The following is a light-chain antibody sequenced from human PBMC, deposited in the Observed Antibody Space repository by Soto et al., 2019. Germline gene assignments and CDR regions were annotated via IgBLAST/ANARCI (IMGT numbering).Light chain of an antibody. Sequence: EIVLTQSPATLSLSPGERATLSCRASQSVGRHLAWYQQKPGQAPRLLIYDASNRATGVPARFSGSGSGSDFTLSISSLEPADVAVYYCQQRNNWPPATFGGGTKVEIK. V-gene: IGKV3-11*01. CDR2: DAS. J-gene: IGKJ4*01. CDR3: QQRNNWPPAT. CDR1: QSVGRH.